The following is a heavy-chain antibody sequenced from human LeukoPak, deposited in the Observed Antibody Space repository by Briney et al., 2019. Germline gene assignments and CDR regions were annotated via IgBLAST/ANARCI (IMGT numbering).Heavy chain of an antibody. CDR1: GYSFTSYW. V-gene: IGHV5-51*01. CDR2: IYPGGSDT. J-gene: IGHJ4*02. CDR3: ARAHDYSNYVSFDY. Sequence: ASLNISCKGSGYSFTSYWIGLVRQMPGKGLGWMGIIYPGGSDTRYSPSFQGHDTISADKYNTTAYLPWSSLNASDAAMYYCARAHDYSNYVSFDYGGQGTLVTVSS. D-gene: IGHD4-11*01.